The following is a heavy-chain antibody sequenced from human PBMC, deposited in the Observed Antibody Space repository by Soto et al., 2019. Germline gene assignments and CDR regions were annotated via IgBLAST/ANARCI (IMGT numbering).Heavy chain of an antibody. J-gene: IGHJ2*01. V-gene: IGHV3-23*01. Sequence: EVQLLESGGGLVQPGGSLRLSCAASGFTFSSYAMTWVRQAPGKGLEWVSAIRGSGGTTYYPGSVKGRFTISRDNSKNTLYLQMNSLRAEDTAVYYCAKALNYGDYNWYFDLWGRGTLVTVSS. CDR1: GFTFSSYA. CDR2: IRGSGGTT. D-gene: IGHD4-17*01. CDR3: AKALNYGDYNWYFDL.